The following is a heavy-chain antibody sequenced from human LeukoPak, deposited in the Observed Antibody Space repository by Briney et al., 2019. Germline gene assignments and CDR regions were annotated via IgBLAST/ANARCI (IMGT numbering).Heavy chain of an antibody. Sequence: GGSLRLSCAASGFTFSSYGMHWVRQAPGKGLEWVAFIRYDGSNKYDADSVKGRFTISRDNSKNTLYLQMNSLRAEDTAVYYCAKDGLGNQRPLDYWGQGTLVTVSS. V-gene: IGHV3-30*02. D-gene: IGHD7-27*01. J-gene: IGHJ4*02. CDR1: GFTFSSYG. CDR3: AKDGLGNQRPLDY. CDR2: IRYDGSNK.